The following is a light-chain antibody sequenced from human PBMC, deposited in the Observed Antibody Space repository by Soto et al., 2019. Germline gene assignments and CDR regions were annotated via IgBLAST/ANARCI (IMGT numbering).Light chain of an antibody. J-gene: IGLJ1*01. V-gene: IGLV2-14*01. CDR3: SSYTSISTYV. CDR1: SSDVGGYND. Sequence: QSALTQPASVSGSPGQSITISCTGTSSDVGGYNDVSWYQQHPGTAPKLMIYEVSHRPSVVSNRFAGSKSGYASSLTISGRQAEDAADYYCSSYTSISTYVFGTGTKLTVL. CDR2: EVS.